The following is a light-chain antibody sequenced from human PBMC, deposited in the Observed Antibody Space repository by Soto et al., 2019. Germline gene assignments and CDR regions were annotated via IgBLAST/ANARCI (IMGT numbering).Light chain of an antibody. Sequence: SYELTQPPSVSVAPGKTARITCGGNNIGSKSVHWYQQKPGQAPVLVIYYDSDRPSGIPERFSGSNSGNTATLTISRVEAGDGADYYCQVWDSSSDHVVFGGGPKLTVL. J-gene: IGLJ2*01. V-gene: IGLV3-21*04. CDR1: NIGSKS. CDR2: YDS. CDR3: QVWDSSSDHVV.